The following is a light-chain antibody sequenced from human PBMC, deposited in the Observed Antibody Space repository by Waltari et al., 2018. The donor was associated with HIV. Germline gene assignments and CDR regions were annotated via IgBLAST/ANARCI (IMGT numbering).Light chain of an antibody. CDR1: QTISNNY. J-gene: IGKJ4*01. CDR3: QQYDVLVT. Sequence: EIVLTQSPGTLSLSPGERVTLTCRASQTISNNYLAWVQKKPGQAPRLLIYGASSRATGIPDRFRGSGSGTDFTLTISRLEPEDFAVYYCQQYDVLVTFGGGTKVENK. CDR2: GAS. V-gene: IGKV3-20*01.